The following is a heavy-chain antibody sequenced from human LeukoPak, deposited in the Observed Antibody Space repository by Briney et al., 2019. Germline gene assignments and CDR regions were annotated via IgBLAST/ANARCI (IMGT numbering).Heavy chain of an antibody. D-gene: IGHD3-22*01. Sequence: GGSLRLSCAASGFTFNQYVIHWARQAPGKGLEWVAVVSNDGITRFYATSVKGRCTISRDDSKNTVYLQLSSLRVEDTAVYYCVREGYYDSGGPFSGYFDYWGRGDLVTVSS. V-gene: IGHV3-30*04. CDR1: GFTFNQYV. CDR2: VSNDGITR. J-gene: IGHJ4*02. CDR3: VREGYYDSGGPFSGYFDY.